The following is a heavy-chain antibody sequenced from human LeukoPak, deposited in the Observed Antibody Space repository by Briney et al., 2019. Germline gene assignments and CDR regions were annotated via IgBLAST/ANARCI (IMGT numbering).Heavy chain of an antibody. V-gene: IGHV4-4*07. Sequence: PSETLSLTCTVSGGSINTYYWSWFRQPAGKGLEWIGRVYSSGSTNYNPSLKSRVSISVDTSKNQFSLKLSSVTAADTAVYYCARVRYDSSGYYYEYWGQGTLVTVSS. D-gene: IGHD3-22*01. J-gene: IGHJ4*02. CDR1: GGSINTYY. CDR2: VYSSGST. CDR3: ARVRYDSSGYYYEY.